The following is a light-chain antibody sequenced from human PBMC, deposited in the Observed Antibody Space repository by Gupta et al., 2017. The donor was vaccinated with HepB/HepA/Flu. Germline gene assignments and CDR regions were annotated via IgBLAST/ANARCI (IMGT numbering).Light chain of an antibody. CDR1: QSISSY. J-gene: IGKJ2*04. CDR3: QQSYSTPQCS. CDR2: AAS. Sequence: DIQMTQSPSSLSASVGDRVTITCRASQSISSYLNWYQQKPGKAPKLLIYAASSLQSGVPSRFSGSGSGTDXTLTISXLQPEDFATYYCQQSYSTPQCSFGXGTKLEIK. V-gene: IGKV1-39*01.